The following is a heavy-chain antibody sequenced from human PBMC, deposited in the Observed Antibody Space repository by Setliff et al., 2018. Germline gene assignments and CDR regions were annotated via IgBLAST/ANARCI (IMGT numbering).Heavy chain of an antibody. Sequence: TLSLTCTVSDASIGGSGYYWGWIRQPPGQALEWLARSHWDDDKYYSTSLKTRLTISKDTSKNQVVLTMTNMDPVDTATDYCARAKLSYYYMDVCGKGTTVTVSS. CDR2: SHWDDDK. CDR3: ARAKLSYYYMDV. CDR1: DASIGGSGYY. D-gene: IGHD2-15*01. V-gene: IGHV2-70*11. J-gene: IGHJ6*03.